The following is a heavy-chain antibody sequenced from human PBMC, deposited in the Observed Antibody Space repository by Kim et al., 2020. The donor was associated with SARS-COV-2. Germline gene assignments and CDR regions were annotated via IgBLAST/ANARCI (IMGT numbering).Heavy chain of an antibody. CDR3: AKEVGVALVVEPDAFDI. Sequence: GGSLRLSCAASGFTFSSYGMHWVRQAPGKGLEWVAVISYDGSNKYYADSVKGRFTISRDNSKNTLYLQMNSLRAEDTAVYYCAKEVGVALVVEPDAFDIWGQGTMVTVSS. J-gene: IGHJ3*02. CDR2: ISYDGSNK. V-gene: IGHV3-30*18. CDR1: GFTFSSYG. D-gene: IGHD3-22*01.